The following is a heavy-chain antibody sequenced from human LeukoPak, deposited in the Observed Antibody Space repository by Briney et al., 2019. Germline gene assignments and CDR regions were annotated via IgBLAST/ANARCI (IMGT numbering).Heavy chain of an antibody. D-gene: IGHD3-16*01. V-gene: IGHV4-61*02. CDR1: GGSISRGSYY. CDR3: ARALGGTRGAFDI. J-gene: IGHJ3*02. Sequence: SQTLSLTCTVSGGSISRGSYYWSWIRQPAVKGLEGIGRIYTRGSTNYNPSLKSRVTISVDTSKNQFSLKLSSVTAADTAVYYCARALGGTRGAFDIWGQGTMVTVSS. CDR2: IYTRGST.